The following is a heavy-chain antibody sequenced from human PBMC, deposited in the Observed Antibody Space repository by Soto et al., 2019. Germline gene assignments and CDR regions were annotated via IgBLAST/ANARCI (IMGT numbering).Heavy chain of an antibody. D-gene: IGHD2-15*01. CDR2: IWYDGSNK. Sequence: QVQLVESGGGVVQPGRSLRLSCAASGFTFSRYGMNWVRQAPGTGLEWLAVIWYDGSNKYYADSVKGRLTISRDNSKNTLYLQMNRMRAEDTAGYYCARERRRYCSCCSCSHSDYWGQGTLVTVSS. CDR3: ARERRRYCSCCSCSHSDY. J-gene: IGHJ4*02. V-gene: IGHV3-33*01. CDR1: GFTFSRYG.